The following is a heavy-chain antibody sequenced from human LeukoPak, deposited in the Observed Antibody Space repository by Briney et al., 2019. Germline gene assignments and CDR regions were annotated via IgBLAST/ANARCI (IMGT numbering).Heavy chain of an antibody. D-gene: IGHD2-8*01. Sequence: SETLSLTCAVSGDSINSGGYSWSWIRQPPGKGLEWIGYIYQTGSNFYNPSLKGRATISEDRSKNRFSLELTSVTAADTAVYYCARALGRRGGGYCTRDSCYLDYWGQGTLVTVSS. CDR2: IYQTGSN. CDR1: GDSINSGGYS. CDR3: ARALGRRGGGYCTRDSCYLDY. V-gene: IGHV4-30-2*01. J-gene: IGHJ4*02.